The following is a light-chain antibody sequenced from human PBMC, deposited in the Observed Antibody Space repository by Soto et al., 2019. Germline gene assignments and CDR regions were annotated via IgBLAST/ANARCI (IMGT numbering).Light chain of an antibody. V-gene: IGKV1-39*01. Sequence: DIQMTQSPSSLSASVGDRVTITCRASQSITNYLNWYQQKPGKAPKLLIYAASILQSGVPSRFSGSGSGTDFTLTISSLQPDDFATYYCQQSYSTPLTFGGGTKVEIK. J-gene: IGKJ4*01. CDR3: QQSYSTPLT. CDR2: AAS. CDR1: QSITNY.